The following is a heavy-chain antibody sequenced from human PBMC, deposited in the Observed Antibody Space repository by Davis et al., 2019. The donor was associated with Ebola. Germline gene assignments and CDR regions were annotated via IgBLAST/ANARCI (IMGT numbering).Heavy chain of an antibody. D-gene: IGHD3-10*01. CDR1: GFTVSSNY. CDR2: MSYDGTNK. CDR3: AKGGITMDRGASF. J-gene: IGHJ1*01. Sequence: PGGSLRLSCAASGFTVSSNYMSWVRQAPGKGLEWLAVMSYDGTNKYEADSVKGRFTISRDNSKNTLYLQMNSLTDDDTAMYYCAKGGITMDRGASFWGQGTLVTVST. V-gene: IGHV3-30*18.